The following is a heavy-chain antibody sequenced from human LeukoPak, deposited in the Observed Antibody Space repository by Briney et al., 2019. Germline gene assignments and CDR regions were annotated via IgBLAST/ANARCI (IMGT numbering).Heavy chain of an antibody. CDR3: AKVGIYYGSGTYYFDY. V-gene: IGHV3-23*01. D-gene: IGHD3-10*01. Sequence: PGGSLRLSCAASGFSFSNYGMSWVRQAPGKGLEWVSAISGSGAVTYYADSAKGRFTISRDNSKNTVYLQMNSLRAEDTAVYYCAKVGIYYGSGTYYFDYWGQGTLVTVSS. CDR1: GFSFSNYG. J-gene: IGHJ4*02. CDR2: ISGSGAVT.